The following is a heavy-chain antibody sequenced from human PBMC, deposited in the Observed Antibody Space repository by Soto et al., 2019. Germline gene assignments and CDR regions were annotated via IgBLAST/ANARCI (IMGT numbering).Heavy chain of an antibody. D-gene: IGHD5-18*01. CDR3: ARAGGYSYGYGRWFDP. CDR2: INHSGST. J-gene: IGHJ5*02. V-gene: IGHV4-34*01. CDR1: GGSLSGYY. Sequence: SETVSLTCAVYGGSLSGYYWSWIRQPPGKGLEWIGEINHSGSTNYNPSLKSRVTISVDTSKNQFSLKLSSVTAADTAVYYCARAGGYSYGYGRWFDPWGQGTLVTVSS.